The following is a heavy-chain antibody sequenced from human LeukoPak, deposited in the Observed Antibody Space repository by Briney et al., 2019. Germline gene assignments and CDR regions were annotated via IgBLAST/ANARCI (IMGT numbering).Heavy chain of an antibody. J-gene: IGHJ6*03. Sequence: PGGSLRLSCAASGFTVSSNYMSWVRQAPGKGLEWVSVIYSGGSTYYADSVKGRFTISRDNSKNTLYLQMNSLRAEDTAVYYCARVNSGYDLAKIYYYYYYMDVWGKGTTVTISS. CDR2: IYSGGST. D-gene: IGHD5-12*01. V-gene: IGHV3-66*01. CDR3: ARVNSGYDLAKIYYYYYYMDV. CDR1: GFTVSSNY.